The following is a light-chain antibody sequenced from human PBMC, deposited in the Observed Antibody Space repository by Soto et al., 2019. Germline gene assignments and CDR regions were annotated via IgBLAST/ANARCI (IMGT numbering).Light chain of an antibody. Sequence: EIVLTQSPGTLSLSPGERTTVSCRASQSVSSSFLAWYQQKPGQAPRLLIYGASSRATGIPDRFSGSGSGTDLILTISRLETEDSAVYYCQQYGSSPVTFGQGTKVEIK. CDR2: GAS. CDR1: QSVSSSF. J-gene: IGKJ1*01. CDR3: QQYGSSPVT. V-gene: IGKV3-20*01.